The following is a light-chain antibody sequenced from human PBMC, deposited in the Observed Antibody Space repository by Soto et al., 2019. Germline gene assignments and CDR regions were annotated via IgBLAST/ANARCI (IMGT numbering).Light chain of an antibody. V-gene: IGLV1-40*01. CDR2: GNS. CDR1: SSNIGAGYD. J-gene: IGLJ1*01. CDR3: QAYASSLSGYV. Sequence: QSVLTQPPSVSGAPGQRVTISCTGSSSNIGAGYDVHWYQQLPGTAPKLLIYGNSNRPSGVPDRFSGSKSGTSASLAITGRQAGDEADYYRQAYASSLSGYVFGTGTKLTVL.